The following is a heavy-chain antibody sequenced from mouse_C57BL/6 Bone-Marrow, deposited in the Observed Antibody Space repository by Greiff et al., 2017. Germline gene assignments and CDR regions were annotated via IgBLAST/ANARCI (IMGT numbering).Heavy chain of an antibody. CDR2: IWSDGST. D-gene: IGHD1-1*02. Sequence: QVQLKESGPGLVAPSQSLSITCTVSGFSLTSYGVHWVRQPPGKGLEWLVVIWSDGSTTYNSALKSRLSISKDNSKSQVFLKMNSLQTDDTAMYXCARHRDGRGYFDVWGTGTTVTVSS. CDR1: GFSLTSYG. J-gene: IGHJ1*03. CDR3: ARHRDGRGYFDV. V-gene: IGHV2-6-1*01.